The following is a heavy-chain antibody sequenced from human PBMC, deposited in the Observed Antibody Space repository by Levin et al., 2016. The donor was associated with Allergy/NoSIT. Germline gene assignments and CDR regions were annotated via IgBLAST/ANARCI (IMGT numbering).Heavy chain of an antibody. J-gene: IGHJ3*02. CDR1: GFTFSSYT. V-gene: IGHV3-48*01. Sequence: GGSLRLSCAASGFTFSSYTMSWVRQAPGKALEWISYIRSNSKIIYYADSVKGRFTVSRDNAKSSLYLQMKSLRAEDTAVYYCTTVQYRPGTNDAFDIWGQGTMVTVSS. CDR2: IRSNSKII. D-gene: IGHD2-2*01. CDR3: TTVQYRPGTNDAFDI.